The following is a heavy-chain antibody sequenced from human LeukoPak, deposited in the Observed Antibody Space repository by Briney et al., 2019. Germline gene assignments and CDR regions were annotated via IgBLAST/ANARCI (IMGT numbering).Heavy chain of an antibody. D-gene: IGHD6-19*01. J-gene: IGHJ4*02. V-gene: IGHV4-4*02. CDR2: IYHSGST. Sequence: PSETLSLTCAVSGGSISSSNWWSWVRQPPGKGLEWIGEIYHSGSTNYNPSLKSRVTISVDKSKNQFSLKLSSVTAADTAVYYCARGSRGWYWGFNYWGQGTLVTVSS. CDR1: GGSISSSNW. CDR3: ARGSRGWYWGFNY.